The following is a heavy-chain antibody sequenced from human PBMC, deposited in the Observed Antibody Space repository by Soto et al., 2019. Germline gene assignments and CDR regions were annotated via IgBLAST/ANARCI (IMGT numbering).Heavy chain of an antibody. CDR3: ARAVLLWLGELLTGMDV. D-gene: IGHD3-10*01. J-gene: IGHJ6*02. CDR1: GGSISSSNW. Sequence: LSLTCAVSGGSISSSNWWSWVRQPPGKGLEWIGEIYHSGSTNYNPSLKSRVTISVDKSKNQFSLKLSSVTAADTAVYYCARAVLLWLGELLTGMDVWGQGTTVTV. CDR2: IYHSGST. V-gene: IGHV4-4*02.